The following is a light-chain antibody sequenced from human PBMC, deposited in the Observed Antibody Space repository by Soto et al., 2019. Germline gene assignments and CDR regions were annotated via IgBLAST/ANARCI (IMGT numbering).Light chain of an antibody. Sequence: EIMMKPSPATLSVSPGERATLACRASQSVSHNLAWYQHTPGQAPRLLIYYASTSATGIPASFSSSGSGTEVTLAISSLQSEDFGLDYCQHDNSWQPIAFGQGKRLEIQ. V-gene: IGKV3-15*01. J-gene: IGKJ5*01. CDR1: QSVSHN. CDR2: YAS. CDR3: QHDNSWQPIA.